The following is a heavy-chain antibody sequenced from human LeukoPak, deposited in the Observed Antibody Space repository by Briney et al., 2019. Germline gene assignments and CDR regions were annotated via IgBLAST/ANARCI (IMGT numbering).Heavy chain of an antibody. CDR1: GFTFSSYG. Sequence: GGSLRLSCAASGFTFSSYGMHWVRQAPGKGLEWVAFIRYDGSNKYYADSVKGRFTISRDNSKNTLYLQMNSLRAEDTAVYYCAKDGSEYYDFWSGYRSTPYFDYWGQGTLVTVSS. CDR2: IRYDGSNK. D-gene: IGHD3-3*01. V-gene: IGHV3-30*02. J-gene: IGHJ4*02. CDR3: AKDGSEYYDFWSGYRSTPYFDY.